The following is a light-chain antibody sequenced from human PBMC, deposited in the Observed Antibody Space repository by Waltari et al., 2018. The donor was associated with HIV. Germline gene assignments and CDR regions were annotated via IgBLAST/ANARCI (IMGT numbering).Light chain of an antibody. V-gene: IGLV1-44*01. CDR2: NNN. CDR3: AAWDDSLNGHVL. J-gene: IGLJ2*01. CDR1: SSNIGSNP. Sequence: QSVLTQPPSASGTPGQRVTFSCSGSSSNIGSNPVDWYQKLPGTAPRLLIYNNNRRPAGVPDRFAGSKAGTSASLAIGGLQSEDEADYYSAAWDDSLNGHVLCGGGTKLTVL.